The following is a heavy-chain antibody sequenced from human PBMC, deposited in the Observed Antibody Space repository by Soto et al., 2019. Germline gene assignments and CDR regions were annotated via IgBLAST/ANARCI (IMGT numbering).Heavy chain of an antibody. D-gene: IGHD3-3*01. Sequence: ASVKVSCKASGYTFTSYDINWVRQATGHGLEWMGWMNPNSGNTGYAQKFQSRVTMTRNTSVSTAYMELSSLRSEDTDVYYCARRNRDFGSGYNYSYYAMDIWGQGTTVTVSS. CDR2: MNPNSGNT. J-gene: IGHJ6*02. CDR1: GYTFTSYD. V-gene: IGHV1-8*01. CDR3: ARRNRDFGSGYNYSYYAMDI.